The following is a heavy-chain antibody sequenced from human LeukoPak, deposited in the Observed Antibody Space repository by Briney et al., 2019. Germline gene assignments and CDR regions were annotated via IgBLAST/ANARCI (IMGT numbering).Heavy chain of an antibody. CDR1: GFTVSSNY. J-gene: IGHJ3*02. D-gene: IGHD6-13*01. CDR2: IYSGGST. Sequence: GGSLRLSCAASGFTVSSNYMSWVRRAPGRGLEWVSVIYSGGSTYYADSVKGRFTISRDNSKNTLYLQMNSLRDEDTAVYYCAKGESSSWYDPFDIWGRGTKVIVSS. CDR3: AKGESSSWYDPFDI. V-gene: IGHV3-53*01.